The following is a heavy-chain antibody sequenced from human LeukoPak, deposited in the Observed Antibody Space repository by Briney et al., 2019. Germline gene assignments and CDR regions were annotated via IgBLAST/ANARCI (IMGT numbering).Heavy chain of an antibody. CDR1: GGSFRSGGQY. V-gene: IGHV4-61*08. CDR2: IFYNGKT. CDR3: ARIFDV. J-gene: IGHJ4*02. Sequence: SETLSLTCTVSGGSFRSGGQYWGWIRQTPGKGLEWIGDIFYNGKTNYNPSLKSRVTISLDTSRSQFSLRLSSVTASDTGVYYCARIFDVWGRGTLVTVSS.